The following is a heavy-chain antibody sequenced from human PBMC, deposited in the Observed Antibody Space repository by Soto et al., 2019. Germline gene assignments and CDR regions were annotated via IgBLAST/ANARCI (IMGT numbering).Heavy chain of an antibody. CDR2: ISWNSGTT. D-gene: IGHD3-3*01. V-gene: IGHV3-9*01. CDR3: AKGVAGWYYFDY. Sequence: EVQLVESGGGLVQPGRSLRLSCAASGFTFDDSAMHWVWQAPGKGLEWVSGISWNSGTTGYADSVKGRFTISRDNAKNSLYLQMNSLRAEDTALYYCAKGVAGWYYFDYWGQGTLVTVSS. J-gene: IGHJ4*02. CDR1: GFTFDDSA.